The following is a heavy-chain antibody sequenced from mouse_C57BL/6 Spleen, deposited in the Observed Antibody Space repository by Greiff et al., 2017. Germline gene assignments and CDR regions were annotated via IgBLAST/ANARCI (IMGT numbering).Heavy chain of an antibody. D-gene: IGHD1-1*01. J-gene: IGHJ4*01. CDR3: ARHETTVVSPYAMDY. V-gene: IGHV5-6*02. CDR2: ISSGGSYT. Sequence: DVKLVESGGDLVKPGGSLKLSCAASGFTFSSYGMSWVRQTPDKRLEWVATISSGGSYTYYPDSVKGRFTISRDNAKNTLYLQMSSLKSEDTAMYYCARHETTVVSPYAMDYWGQGTSVTVSS. CDR1: GFTFSSYG.